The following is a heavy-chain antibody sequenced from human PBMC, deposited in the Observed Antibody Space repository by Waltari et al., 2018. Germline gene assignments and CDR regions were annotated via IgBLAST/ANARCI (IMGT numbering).Heavy chain of an antibody. CDR3: ATHLPDIVLMVYAPFDL. CDR2: ISPILGLS. CDR1: GGTFSSYT. J-gene: IGHJ4*02. Sequence: QVQLVQSGAEVKKPGSSVKVSCKASGGTFSSYTISWVRQAPGQGLEWMGMISPILGLSNYAPKFQGRVTITADKSTSTAFMELSSLRSYDTTVYYCATHLPDIVLMVYAPFDLWGQGTLVTVSS. D-gene: IGHD2-8*01. V-gene: IGHV1-69*02.